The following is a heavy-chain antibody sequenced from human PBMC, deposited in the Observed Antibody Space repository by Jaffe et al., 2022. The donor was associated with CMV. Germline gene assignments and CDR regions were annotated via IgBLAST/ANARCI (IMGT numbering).Heavy chain of an antibody. D-gene: IGHD5-12*01. CDR2: INSDGSST. Sequence: EVQLVESGGGLVQPGGSLRLSCAASGFTFSSYWMHWVRQAPGKGLVWVSRINSDGSSTSYADSVKGRFTISRDNAKNTLYLQMNSLRAEDTAVYYCARVMPRWLQEAEFDYWGQGTLVTVSS. J-gene: IGHJ4*02. CDR3: ARVMPRWLQEAEFDY. V-gene: IGHV3-74*01. CDR1: GFTFSSYW.